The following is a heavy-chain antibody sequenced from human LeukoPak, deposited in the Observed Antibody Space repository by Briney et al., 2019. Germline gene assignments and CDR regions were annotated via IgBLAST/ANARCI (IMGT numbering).Heavy chain of an antibody. V-gene: IGHV3-48*04. CDR1: GFTFSSYS. J-gene: IGHJ4*02. CDR2: ISSSSSTI. D-gene: IGHD1-26*01. CDR3: ARAEGGSPMDFDY. Sequence: SGGSLRLSCAASGFTFSSYSMNWVRQAPGKGLEWVSYISSSSSTIYYADSVKGRFTISRDNAKNSLYLQMNGLRAEDTAVYYCARAEGGSPMDFDYWGQGTLVTVSS.